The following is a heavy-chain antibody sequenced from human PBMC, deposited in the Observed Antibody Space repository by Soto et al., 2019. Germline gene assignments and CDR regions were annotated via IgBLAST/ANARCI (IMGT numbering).Heavy chain of an antibody. V-gene: IGHV3-21*01. CDR2: ISGSSSYI. Sequence: GGSLRLSCAASGFTFIDYSMNWVRQAPGKGLEWVSSISGSSSYIYYADSVKGRFTISRDNAKNSLYLQMNSLRAEDTAVYYCARVLTGMRNWLDPWGQGTLVTVSS. CDR1: GFTFIDYS. CDR3: ARVLTGMRNWLDP. D-gene: IGHD3-9*01. J-gene: IGHJ5*02.